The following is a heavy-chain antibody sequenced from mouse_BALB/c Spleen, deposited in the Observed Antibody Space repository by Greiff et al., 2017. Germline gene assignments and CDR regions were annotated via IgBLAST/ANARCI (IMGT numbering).Heavy chain of an antibody. J-gene: IGHJ2*01. CDR2: ISSGGSYT. Sequence: EVKLVESGGGLVKPGGSLKLSCAASGFTFSSYAMSWVRQSPEKRLEWVAEISSGGSYTYYPDTVTGRFTISRDNAKNTLYLEMSSLRSEDTAMYYCARRGITKVVSYYFDYWGQGTTLTVSS. CDR3: ARRGITKVVSYYFDY. V-gene: IGHV5-9-4*01. D-gene: IGHD1-1*01. CDR1: GFTFSSYA.